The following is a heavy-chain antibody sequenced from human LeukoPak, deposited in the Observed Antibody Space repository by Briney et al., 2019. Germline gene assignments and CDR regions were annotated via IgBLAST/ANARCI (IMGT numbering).Heavy chain of an antibody. Sequence: GGSLRLSCAASGFAVSSNYMSWVRQAPGKGLEWVSVIYSGGSTYYADSVKGRFTISRDNSKNTLYLQMNSLRAEDTAVYYCARDGGAAGVGYYYYYMDVWGKGTTVTVSS. CDR2: IYSGGST. V-gene: IGHV3-66*02. D-gene: IGHD6-13*01. CDR1: GFAVSSNY. J-gene: IGHJ6*03. CDR3: ARDGGAAGVGYYYYYMDV.